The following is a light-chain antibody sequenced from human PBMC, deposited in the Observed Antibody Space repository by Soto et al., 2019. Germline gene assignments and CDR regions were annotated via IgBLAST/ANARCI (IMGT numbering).Light chain of an antibody. CDR1: SSDVGGYNY. V-gene: IGLV2-14*03. Sequence: QSALTQPXSVSGSPGQSITISCTGTSSDVGGYNYVSWYQHHPGKAPKLMIYDVSNRPSGVSNRFSGSKSGNTASLTISGLQPEDEADYYCCSYTTSNTRQIVFGTGTKVTV. CDR2: DVS. CDR3: CSYTTSNTRQIV. J-gene: IGLJ1*01.